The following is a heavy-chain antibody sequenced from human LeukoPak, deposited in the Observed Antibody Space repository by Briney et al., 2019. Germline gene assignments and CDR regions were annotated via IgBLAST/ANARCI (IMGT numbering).Heavy chain of an antibody. CDR3: ARDGGSGVWYFDL. J-gene: IGHJ2*01. CDR2: IYYSGST. Sequence: SETLSLTCTVSGGSISSYYWSWIRQPPGKGLEWIGYIYYSGSTNYNPSLKSRVTISVDTSKNQFSLKLSSVTAADTAVYYCARDGGSGVWYFDLWGRGTLVTVSS. V-gene: IGHV4-59*01. D-gene: IGHD3-10*01. CDR1: GGSISSYY.